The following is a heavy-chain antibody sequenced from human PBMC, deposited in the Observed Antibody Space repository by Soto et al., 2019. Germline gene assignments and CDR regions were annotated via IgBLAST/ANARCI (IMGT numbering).Heavy chain of an antibody. Sequence: SETLSLTCTVSGGSISSSSYYWGWILQPPGKGLEWIGSIYYSGSTYYNPSLKSRVTISVDTSKNQFSLKLSSVTAADTAVYYCATQAARPPYFDYWGQGTLVTVSS. CDR3: ATQAARPPYFDY. V-gene: IGHV4-39*01. CDR1: GGSISSSSYY. CDR2: IYYSGST. D-gene: IGHD6-6*01. J-gene: IGHJ4*02.